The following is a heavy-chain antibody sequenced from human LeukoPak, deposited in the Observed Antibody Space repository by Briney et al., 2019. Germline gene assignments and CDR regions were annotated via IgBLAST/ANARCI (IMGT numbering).Heavy chain of an antibody. CDR2: ISWNSGSI. Sequence: PGGSLRLSCAASGFTFDDYAMHWVRQAPGKGLEWVSGISWNSGSIGYADSVKGRFTISRDNAKNSLYLQMNSLRAEDTALYYCATTLTYYYDSSGYYAFDYWGQGTLVTVSS. CDR3: ATTLTYYYDSSGYYAFDY. CDR1: GFTFDDYA. V-gene: IGHV3-9*01. D-gene: IGHD3-22*01. J-gene: IGHJ4*02.